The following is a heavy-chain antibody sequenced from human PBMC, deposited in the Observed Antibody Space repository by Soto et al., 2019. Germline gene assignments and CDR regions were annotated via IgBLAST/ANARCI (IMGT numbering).Heavy chain of an antibody. V-gene: IGHV1-69*01. CDR2: IDPMFDTS. CDR3: ATYPRPYNWLDL. D-gene: IGHD1-1*01. Sequence: QVRLEQSGAEVKKPGSSLRVSCQASGGALTSYPIHWVRQAPGQGLEWMGVIDPMFDTSNLAEKFKARVTFTADASTKTVYMDLTSLRSDDTAVYFCATYPRPYNWLDLWGQGTLLTVSS. CDR1: GGALTSYP. J-gene: IGHJ5*02.